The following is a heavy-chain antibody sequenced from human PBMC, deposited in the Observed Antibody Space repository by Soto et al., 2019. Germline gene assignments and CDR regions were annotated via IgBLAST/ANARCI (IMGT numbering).Heavy chain of an antibody. Sequence: GKGLEWVSVIYSGGSTYYADSVKGRFTISRDNSKNTLYLQMNSLRAEDTAVYYCAREFCTFYGSVSYSANWFAPLGHGTLVTV. D-gene: IGHD3-10*01. J-gene: IGHJ5*02. CDR3: AREFCTFYGSVSYSANWFAP. CDR2: IYSGGST. V-gene: IGHV3-66*01.